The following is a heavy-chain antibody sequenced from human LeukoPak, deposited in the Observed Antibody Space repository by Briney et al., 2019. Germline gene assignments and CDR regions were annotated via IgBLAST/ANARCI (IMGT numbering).Heavy chain of an antibody. CDR3: ISYAFWSAKTVY. CDR1: GFTFSKFA. V-gene: IGHV3-23*01. J-gene: IGHJ4*02. Sequence: PGGSLRLSCAASGFTFSKFAMSWVRQAPGKGLEWVSGISASGDSTYYADSVKGRITISRDNSKNTLYLQMNSLRAEDTAVYYCISYAFWSAKTVYWGQGTLVTVSS. D-gene: IGHD3-3*01. CDR2: ISASGDST.